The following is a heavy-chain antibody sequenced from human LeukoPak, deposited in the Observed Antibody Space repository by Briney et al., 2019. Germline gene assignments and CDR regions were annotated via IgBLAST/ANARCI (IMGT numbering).Heavy chain of an antibody. Sequence: GGSLRLSCAASGFTFSTYWMAWVRQAPGKGLEWVATIKPDGGDKYYVDSVKGRFTISRDNARNSLFLQMNSLRAEDTAVYYCARTYSSSWYKTDWFDPWGQGTLVTVSS. CDR2: IKPDGGDK. V-gene: IGHV3-7*01. D-gene: IGHD6-13*01. CDR3: ARTYSSSWYKTDWFDP. J-gene: IGHJ5*02. CDR1: GFTFSTYW.